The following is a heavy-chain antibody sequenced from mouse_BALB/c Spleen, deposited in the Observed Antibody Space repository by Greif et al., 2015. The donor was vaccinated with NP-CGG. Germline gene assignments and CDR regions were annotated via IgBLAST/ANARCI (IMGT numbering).Heavy chain of an antibody. Sequence: VQLQQSGPQLVRPGASVKISCKASGYSFTSYWMHWVKRRPGQGLEWIGMIDPSDSETRLNQKFKDKATLTVDKSSSTAYMRLSSPTSEDSAVYYCARSYYGNPYYYAMDYWGQGTSVTVSS. CDR1: GYSFTSYW. V-gene: IGHV1S126*01. D-gene: IGHD2-10*01. J-gene: IGHJ4*01. CDR3: ARSYYGNPYYYAMDY. CDR2: IDPSDSET.